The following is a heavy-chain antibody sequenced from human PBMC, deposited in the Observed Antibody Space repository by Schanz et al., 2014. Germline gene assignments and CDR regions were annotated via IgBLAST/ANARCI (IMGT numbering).Heavy chain of an antibody. CDR1: GFTFSSYA. J-gene: IGHJ4*02. D-gene: IGHD1-26*01. Sequence: EMQLLESGGGLIQPGGSLRLSCAASGFTFSSYAMSWVRQAPGKGLEWVSAISGSGGSTYYADSVKGRFTISRDNAKNSLYLQMNSLRAEDTAVYYCARSRSGFYFDYWGQGTLVTVSS. V-gene: IGHV3-23*01. CDR3: ARSRSGFYFDY. CDR2: ISGSGGST.